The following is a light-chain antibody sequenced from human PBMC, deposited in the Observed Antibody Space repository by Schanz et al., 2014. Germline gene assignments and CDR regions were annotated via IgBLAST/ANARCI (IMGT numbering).Light chain of an antibody. V-gene: IGLV2-14*01. CDR3: CSYAGRSLI. J-gene: IGLJ2*01. Sequence: QSVLTQPASVSGSPGQSITISCTGTSSDVGGYNYVSWYQQHPGKAPKLMIYDVSNRPSGVSNRFSGSKSGNTASLTVSGLQADDEADYYCCSYAGRSLIFGGGTKVTVL. CDR2: DVS. CDR1: SSDVGGYNY.